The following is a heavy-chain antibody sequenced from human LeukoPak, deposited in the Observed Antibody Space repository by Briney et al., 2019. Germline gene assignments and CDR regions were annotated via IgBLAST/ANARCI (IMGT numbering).Heavy chain of an antibody. Sequence: ASETLSLTCTVSGGSIGTNYWNWIRQPPGKGLEWLGYIYYSGSTSYNPSLKSRVTMSVDTSKNQFSLKLTSVTAADTAVYYCATDRARDYIWGNYDTAIDALDIWGQGTMVTVSS. D-gene: IGHD3-16*01. CDR2: IYYSGST. J-gene: IGHJ3*02. CDR3: ATDRARDYIWGNYDTAIDALDI. V-gene: IGHV4-59*01. CDR1: GGSIGTNY.